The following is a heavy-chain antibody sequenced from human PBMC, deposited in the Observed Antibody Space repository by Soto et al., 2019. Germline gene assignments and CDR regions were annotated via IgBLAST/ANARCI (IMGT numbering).Heavy chain of an antibody. J-gene: IGHJ3*02. CDR3: ARGHHARDAFDI. Sequence: QVQLQESGPGLVKPSQTLSLTCTVSGGSISSGGYYWSWIRQHPGKGLEWIGYIYYSGSTYYNPSLTSRVTIAVDTAKNQFSLKLSSVTAADTAVYYCARGHHARDAFDIWGQGTMVTVSS. CDR2: IYYSGST. V-gene: IGHV4-31*03. CDR1: GGSISSGGYY.